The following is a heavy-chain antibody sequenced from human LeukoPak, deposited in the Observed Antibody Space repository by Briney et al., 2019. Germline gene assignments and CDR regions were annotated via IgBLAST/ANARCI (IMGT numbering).Heavy chain of an antibody. V-gene: IGHV3-48*01. D-gene: IGHD3-10*01. CDR2: ISSSSSTR. CDR3: AKQQDGSGSQADY. CDR1: GFTFSIYS. J-gene: IGHJ4*02. Sequence: GGSLRLSCAASGFTFSIYSMNWVRQAPGKGLEWVSYISSSSSTRYYADSVKGRFTISRDNAKNSLYLQMNSLRAEDTAVYYCAKQQDGSGSQADYWGQGTLVTVSS.